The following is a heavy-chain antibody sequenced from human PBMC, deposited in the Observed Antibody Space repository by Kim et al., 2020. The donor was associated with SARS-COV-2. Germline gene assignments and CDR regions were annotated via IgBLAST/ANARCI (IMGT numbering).Heavy chain of an antibody. CDR3: TRVPPYSNSWWDAFDI. V-gene: IGHV3-73*01. CDR2: IRSKANSYAT. CDR1: GFTFSDSA. Sequence: GGSLRLSCAASGFTFSDSAMYWVRQASGKGLEWVARIRSKANSYATAYDVSVKGRFIISRDDSKKTAYLQMNSLETEDTAIYYCTRVPPYSNSWWDAFDIWGQGTMVTVSS. D-gene: IGHD6-13*01. J-gene: IGHJ3*02.